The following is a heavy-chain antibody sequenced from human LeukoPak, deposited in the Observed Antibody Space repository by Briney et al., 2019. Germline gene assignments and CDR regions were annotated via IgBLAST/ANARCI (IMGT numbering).Heavy chain of an antibody. D-gene: IGHD3-3*01. Sequence: KPSETLSLTCAVSGYSISSGYYWGWIRQPPGKGLEWIGSIYHSGSTYYDPSLKSRVTISVDTSKNQFSLKLSSVTAADTAVYYCARGKRFLEWLDSYYFDYWGQGTLVTVSS. V-gene: IGHV4-38-2*01. CDR3: ARGKRFLEWLDSYYFDY. CDR2: IYHSGST. CDR1: GYSISSGYY. J-gene: IGHJ4*02.